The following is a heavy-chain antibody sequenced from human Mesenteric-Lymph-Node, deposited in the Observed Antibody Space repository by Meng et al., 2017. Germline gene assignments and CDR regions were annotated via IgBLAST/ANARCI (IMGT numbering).Heavy chain of an antibody. J-gene: IGHJ4*02. CDR1: GYSISRGYN. D-gene: IGHD4-23*01. CDR3: ARDRWDDGSSLIDY. CDR2: IYHTGTP. V-gene: IGHV4-38-2*02. Sequence: SETLSLTCTVSGYSISRGYNWGWIRQPPGKNLEWIGSIYHTGTPYFNPFLKSRVSLSIDTSKSQFSLRLNSVTAADTAVYYCARDRWDDGSSLIDYWGQGTLVTVSS.